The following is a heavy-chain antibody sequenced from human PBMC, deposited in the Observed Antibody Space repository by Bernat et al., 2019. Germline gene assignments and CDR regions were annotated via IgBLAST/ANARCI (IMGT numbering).Heavy chain of an antibody. CDR1: GFSLSSARMG. J-gene: IGHJ4*02. CDR3: ARIRCWEWLFPYFDY. D-gene: IGHD3-3*01. Sequence: QVTLKESGPVLVKPTETLTLACTVSGFSLSSARMGVSWIRQPPGQALEWLAQIFSNDGKSYSTSLKSRLTISKDTSKSQVVLTMTNVDPVDTATYYCARIRCWEWLFPYFDYWGQGSLVTVSS. CDR2: IFSNDGK. V-gene: IGHV2-26*01.